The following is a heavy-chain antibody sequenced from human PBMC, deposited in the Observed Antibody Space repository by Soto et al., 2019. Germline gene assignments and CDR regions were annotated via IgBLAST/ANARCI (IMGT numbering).Heavy chain of an antibody. J-gene: IGHJ6*03. CDR3: ARESGGATATLDYYYFYMDV. V-gene: IGHV1-2*04. CDR1: GYTFSDYY. Sequence: QVQLVQSGAEVKKPGASVKVSCKASGYTFSDYYIHWMRQAPGQGLEWMEWINPNSGGTKYAHKFQGWVTMTRDTSIKTAYMELSRLTSDDTAVYYCARESGGATATLDYYYFYMDVWGKGTTVTVSS. CDR2: INPNSGGT. D-gene: IGHD5-12*01.